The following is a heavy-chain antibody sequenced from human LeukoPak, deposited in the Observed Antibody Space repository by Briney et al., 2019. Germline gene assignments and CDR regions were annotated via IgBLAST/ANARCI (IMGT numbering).Heavy chain of an antibody. V-gene: IGHV4-39*07. CDR3: ARDLYYYDSSGYYIFDY. D-gene: IGHD3-22*01. CDR1: GGYISSNSYH. J-gene: IGHJ4*02. CDR2: IYYSGST. Sequence: ETLSLTCIVSGGYISSNSYHWGWIRQPPGKGLEWIGSIYYSGSTYYNPSLKSRVTMSVDTSKNQFSLKLSSVTAADTAVYYCARDLYYYDSSGYYIFDYWGQGTLVTVSS.